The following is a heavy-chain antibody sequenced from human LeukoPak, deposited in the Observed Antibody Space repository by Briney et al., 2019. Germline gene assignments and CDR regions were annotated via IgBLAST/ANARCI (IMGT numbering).Heavy chain of an antibody. D-gene: IGHD3-22*01. CDR1: GGSFSGYY. CDR3: ARAAGTYYYDSSGSPDAFDI. J-gene: IGHJ3*02. V-gene: IGHV4-34*01. CDR2: IDHSGST. Sequence: SETLSLTCAVYGGSFSGYYWSWIRQPPGKGLEWIGEIDHSGSTNYNPSLKSRVTISVDTSKNQFSLKLSSVTAAVTAVYYCARAAGTYYYDSSGSPDAFDIWGQGTMVTVSS.